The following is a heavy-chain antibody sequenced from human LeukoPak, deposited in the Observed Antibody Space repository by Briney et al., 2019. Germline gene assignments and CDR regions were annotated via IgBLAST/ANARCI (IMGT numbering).Heavy chain of an antibody. J-gene: IGHJ6*04. CDR3: ARDGDRYCSGGGCYYYYYGMDV. CDR2: ISAYNGNT. V-gene: IGHV1-18*04. CDR1: GYTFTSYG. Sequence: ASVKVSCKASGYTFTSYGISWVRQAPGQGLEWMGWISAYNGNTNYAQKLQGRVTMTTDTSTSTAYMELRSLRSDDTAVYYCARDGDRYCSGGGCYYYYYGMDVWGKGTTVTVSS. D-gene: IGHD2-15*01.